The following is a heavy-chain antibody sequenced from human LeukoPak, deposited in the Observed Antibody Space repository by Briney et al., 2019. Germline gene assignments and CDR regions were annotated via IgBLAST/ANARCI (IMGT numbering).Heavy chain of an antibody. CDR2: IIPIFGTA. D-gene: IGHD2-2*01. CDR3: GRSRLVVPDQNHYYYMDV. Sequence: SVKVSCKASGGTFSSYAISLVRQAPGQGLEWMGGIIPIFGTANYAQKVQGRVTITADKSTSTAYMELSSLRSEDTAVYYCGRSRLVVPDQNHYYYMDVWGKGTTVTVSS. V-gene: IGHV1-69*06. J-gene: IGHJ6*03. CDR1: GGTFSSYA.